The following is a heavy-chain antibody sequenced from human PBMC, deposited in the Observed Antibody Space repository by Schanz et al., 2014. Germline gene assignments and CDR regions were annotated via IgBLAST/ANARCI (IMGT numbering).Heavy chain of an antibody. V-gene: IGHV3-21*01. CDR1: GFTFNNFG. D-gene: IGHD3-10*01. J-gene: IGHJ6*02. Sequence: EVQLVESGGGLVKPGGSLRLSCAASGFTFNNFGMNWVRQAPGKGLEWVSCITGGSTTYTYYADSVRGRFTISRDNAKSSVYLQTNSLRAEDTAVYYCARSGVDVWGQGTTVTVSS. CDR2: ITGGSTTYT. CDR3: ARSGVDV.